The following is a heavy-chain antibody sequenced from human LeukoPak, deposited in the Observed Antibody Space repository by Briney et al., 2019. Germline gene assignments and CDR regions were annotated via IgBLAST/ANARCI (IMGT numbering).Heavy chain of an antibody. CDR1: GYTFTSYD. V-gene: IGHV1-8*01. Sequence: ASVNVSYKASGYTFTSYDINWVRQATVQGLEWMGWMNPNSGNTGYAQKFQGRVTMTRNTSISTAYMELSSLRSEDTAVYYCARGDFWSGYPDDYWGQGTLVTVSS. J-gene: IGHJ4*02. CDR2: MNPNSGNT. D-gene: IGHD3-3*01. CDR3: ARGDFWSGYPDDY.